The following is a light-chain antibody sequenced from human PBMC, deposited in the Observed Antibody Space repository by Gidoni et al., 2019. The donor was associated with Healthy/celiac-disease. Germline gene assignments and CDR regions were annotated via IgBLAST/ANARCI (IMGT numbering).Light chain of an antibody. CDR3: QQRSNWYT. Sequence: IRLPQSPATLSLSPGARATLSCRASQSVSRFLAWYQQKPGQAPRLLIYDAYNRSTGIPARFSGSGSGADFTLTISSLEPEDFAVYYCQQRSNWYTFXQXTKLEIK. CDR1: QSVSRF. V-gene: IGKV3-11*01. J-gene: IGKJ2*01. CDR2: DAY.